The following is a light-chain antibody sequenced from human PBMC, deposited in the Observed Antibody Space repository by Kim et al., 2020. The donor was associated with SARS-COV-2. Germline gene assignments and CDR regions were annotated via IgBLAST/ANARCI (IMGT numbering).Light chain of an antibody. CDR1: TGAITCGNY. J-gene: IGLJ3*02. V-gene: IGLV7-43*01. CDR2: STS. CDR3: LLCINGQGV. Sequence: PGGTVTLTSSPSTGAITCGNYPNWFQQKPGQTPGPLINSTSDKRSWAPARVSGSRLGGKAALTLSGVQPEDEADYYCLLCINGQGVFGGGTKLTVL.